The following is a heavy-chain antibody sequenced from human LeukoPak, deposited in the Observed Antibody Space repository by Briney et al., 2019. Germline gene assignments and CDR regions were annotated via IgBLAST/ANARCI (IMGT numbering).Heavy chain of an antibody. CDR2: VRDKANSYTT. CDR3: ARERWRSGSYHDAFDI. CDR1: GFTFSDHY. D-gene: IGHD1-26*01. J-gene: IGHJ3*02. V-gene: IGHV3-72*01. Sequence: GGSLRLSCAASGFTFSDHYMQWVRQAPGKGLEWVGRVRDKANSYTTEYAASVKGRFPISRDDSKNSMFLQMNNLETEDTAFYYCARERWRSGSYHDAFDIWGQGIMVTVSS.